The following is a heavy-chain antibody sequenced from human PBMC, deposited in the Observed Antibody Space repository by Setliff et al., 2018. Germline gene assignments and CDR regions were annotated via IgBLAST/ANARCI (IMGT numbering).Heavy chain of an antibody. CDR2: INPSSGRT. D-gene: IGHD3-22*01. V-gene: IGHV1-46*01. CDR1: GYTFTSHY. Sequence: ASVTVSCKASGYTFTSHYMHWVRQAPGLGLEWMGTINPSSGRTSYAQKFQGRVTMTRDTSTSTVYMDMSSLRSEDTAVYYCARDVFPYHYEGAFDIWGQGTMVTVS. J-gene: IGHJ3*02. CDR3: ARDVFPYHYEGAFDI.